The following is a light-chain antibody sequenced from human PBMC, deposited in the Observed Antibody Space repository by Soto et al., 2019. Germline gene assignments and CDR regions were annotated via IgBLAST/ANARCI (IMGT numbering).Light chain of an antibody. CDR1: SSDIGGYNY. Sequence: QSALTQPASVSGSPGQSITVSCTGTSSDIGGYNYVSWYQQHPGKAPKLTVYEVTNRPSGVSDRFSGSKSGNTASLTISGLQADDEGYYYCSSYTSRSTLNVFGTGTKLTVL. J-gene: IGLJ1*01. CDR2: EVT. V-gene: IGLV2-14*01. CDR3: SSYTSRSTLNV.